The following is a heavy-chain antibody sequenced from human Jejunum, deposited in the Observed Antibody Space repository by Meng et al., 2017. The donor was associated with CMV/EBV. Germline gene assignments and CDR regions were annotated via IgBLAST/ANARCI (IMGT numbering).Heavy chain of an antibody. J-gene: IGHJ5*02. D-gene: IGHD4-17*01. CDR3: ARAIDYGDPNWFDA. V-gene: IGHV3-21*01. CDR2: ISGSSTYI. Sequence: SGFTFTRDSFIWVRQAPGKGLEWLSYISGSSTYIYHADSVKGRFTISRDNARNSVYLQMDRLGAEDTAVYYCARAIDYGDPNWFDAWGQGTPVTVSS. CDR1: GFTFTRDS.